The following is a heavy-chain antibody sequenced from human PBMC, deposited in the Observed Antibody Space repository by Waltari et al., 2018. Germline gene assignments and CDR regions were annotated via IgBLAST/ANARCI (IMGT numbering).Heavy chain of an antibody. Sequence: QLQLQESGPGLVRPSETLSLTCTVSSGSISSSSYYWAWIRQPPGKGLEWIGTIYYKGNTYYNPSRKSRITISLDTSKTQVSLQLSSVTAADTAVYYCARKRFGEPGTYFDYWGQGTLVSVSS. D-gene: IGHD3-10*01. CDR1: SGSISSSSYY. J-gene: IGHJ4*02. CDR2: IYYKGNT. CDR3: ARKRFGEPGTYFDY. V-gene: IGHV4-39*01.